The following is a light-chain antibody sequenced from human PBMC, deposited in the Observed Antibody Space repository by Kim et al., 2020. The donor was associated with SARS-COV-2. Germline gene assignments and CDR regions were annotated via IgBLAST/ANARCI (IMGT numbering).Light chain of an antibody. CDR1: QSISSW. J-gene: IGKJ4*01. Sequence: DIQMTQSPSTLSASVGDRVTITCRASQSISSWLAWYQQKPGKAPKLLIYKASNFEGGVPSRFSGSGSGTEFTLTISSLQPDDFATYYCQHYNSYSPVLTFGGGTKVDIK. CDR2: KAS. V-gene: IGKV1-5*03. CDR3: QHYNSYSPVLT.